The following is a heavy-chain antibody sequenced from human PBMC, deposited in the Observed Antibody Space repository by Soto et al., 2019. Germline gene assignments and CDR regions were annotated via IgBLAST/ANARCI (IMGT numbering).Heavy chain of an antibody. V-gene: IGHV3-30*18. Sequence: SGGSLRLSCAASGFTFSSYGMHWVRQAPGKGLEWVAVISYDGSNKYYADSVKGRFTISRDNSKNTLYLQMNSLRAEDTAVYYCAKVGDTAMDYWYFDLWGRGTLVTVSS. J-gene: IGHJ2*01. D-gene: IGHD5-18*01. CDR3: AKVGDTAMDYWYFDL. CDR1: GFTFSSYG. CDR2: ISYDGSNK.